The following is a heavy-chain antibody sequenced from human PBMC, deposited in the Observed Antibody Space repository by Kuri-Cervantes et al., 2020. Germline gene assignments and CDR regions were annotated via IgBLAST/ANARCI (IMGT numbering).Heavy chain of an antibody. D-gene: IGHD3-3*01. CDR1: GFTFSSYG. V-gene: IGHV3-33*01. CDR3: ARVKVDFWSGYYSDY. Sequence: GESLKISCAASGFTFSSYGMHWVRQAPGKGLEWVAVIWYDGSNKYYADSVKGRFTISRDNSKNTLYLQMNSLRAEDTAVYYCARVKVDFWSGYYSDYWGQGTPVTVSS. CDR2: IWYDGSNK. J-gene: IGHJ4*02.